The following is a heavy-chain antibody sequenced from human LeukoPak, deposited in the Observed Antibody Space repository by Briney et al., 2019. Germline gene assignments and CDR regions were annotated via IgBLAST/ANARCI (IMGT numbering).Heavy chain of an antibody. J-gene: IGHJ3*02. V-gene: IGHV4-59*01. Sequence: SETLSLTCTVSGGSISSYYWSWIRQPPGKGLEWIGYIYYSGSTNYNPSLKSRVTISVDTSKNQFSLKLSSVTAADTAVYYCARDRSGYSYGPGAFDIWGQGTMVTVSS. CDR2: IYYSGST. D-gene: IGHD5-18*01. CDR1: GGSISSYY. CDR3: ARDRSGYSYGPGAFDI.